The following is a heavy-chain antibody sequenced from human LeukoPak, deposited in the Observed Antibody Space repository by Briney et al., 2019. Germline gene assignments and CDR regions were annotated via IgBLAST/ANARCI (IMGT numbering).Heavy chain of an antibody. J-gene: IGHJ6*02. CDR2: VNAVGSYT. CDR3: VRVTNYHNVDV. V-gene: IGHV3-74*01. Sequence: AGALRLSSAASAXTFSSYWMHCVRQVPGKGLVWVSHVNAVGSYTTYADYVKGRFTNSRDNAKNNLYLQMGSLRAEDSAVYSCVRVTNYHNVDVWGQGTTVTVSS. D-gene: IGHD1-7*01. CDR1: AXTFSSYW.